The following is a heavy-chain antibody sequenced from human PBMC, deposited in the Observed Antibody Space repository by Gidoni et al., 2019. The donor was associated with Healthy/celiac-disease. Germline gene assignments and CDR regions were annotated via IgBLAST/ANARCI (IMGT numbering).Heavy chain of an antibody. Sequence: EVQLLESGGGLVQPGGSLRLSCAASGFTFSSYAMRWVRQAPGKGLGWVSAISGSGGSTYYADSVKGRFTISRDNSKNTLYLQMNSLRAEDTAVYYCAKDKGGGYGLFDYWGQGTLVTVSS. CDR1: GFTFSSYA. D-gene: IGHD3-16*01. CDR3: AKDKGGGYGLFDY. J-gene: IGHJ4*02. CDR2: ISGSGGST. V-gene: IGHV3-23*01.